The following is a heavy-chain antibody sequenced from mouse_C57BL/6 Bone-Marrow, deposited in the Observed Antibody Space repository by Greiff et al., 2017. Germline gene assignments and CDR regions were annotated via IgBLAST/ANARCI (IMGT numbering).Heavy chain of an antibody. CDR3: ARRPYYGSSYDAMDY. D-gene: IGHD1-1*01. Sequence: EVKLMESGGGLVQPGGSLKLSCAASGFTFSDYYMYWVRQTPEKRLEWVAYISNGGGSTYYPDTVKGRFTISRDNAKNTLYLQMSRLKSEDTAMYYCARRPYYGSSYDAMDYWGQGTSVTVSS. CDR2: ISNGGGST. CDR1: GFTFSDYY. V-gene: IGHV5-12*01. J-gene: IGHJ4*01.